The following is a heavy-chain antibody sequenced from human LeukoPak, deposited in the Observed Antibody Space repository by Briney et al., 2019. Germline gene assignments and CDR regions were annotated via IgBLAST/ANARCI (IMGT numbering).Heavy chain of an antibody. V-gene: IGHV1-69*13. J-gene: IGHJ4*02. D-gene: IGHD4-17*01. Sequence: GASVKVSCKASGGTFSSYAISWVRQAPGQGPEWMGGIIPIFGTANYAQKFQGRVTITADESTSTAYMELSSLRSEDTAVYYCAPLDPYGDYSLDYWGQGTLVTVSS. CDR2: IIPIFGTA. CDR1: GGTFSSYA. CDR3: APLDPYGDYSLDY.